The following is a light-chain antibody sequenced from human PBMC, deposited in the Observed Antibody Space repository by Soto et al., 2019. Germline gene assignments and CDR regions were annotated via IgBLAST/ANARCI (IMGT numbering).Light chain of an antibody. CDR3: QQRSNVRWT. CDR2: DAS. V-gene: IGKV3-11*01. CDR1: QSVSSY. Sequence: EIVLTQSPATLSLSRGERATLSCRASQSVSSYLAWYQQKPGQAPRLLIYDASNRATGIPARFSGSGSGTDFTLTISSLEPEDFAVYYCQQRSNVRWTFGQGTKVEIK. J-gene: IGKJ1*01.